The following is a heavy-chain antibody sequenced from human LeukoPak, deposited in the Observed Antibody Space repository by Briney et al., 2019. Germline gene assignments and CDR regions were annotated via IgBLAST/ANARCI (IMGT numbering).Heavy chain of an antibody. Sequence: ASVKVSCKASGYTFTSYYMHWVRQAPGQGREWMGIINPSGGSTSYAQKFQGRVTMTRDTSTSTVYMELSSLRSEDTAVYYCARGRGRGSLIVVVNAFDIWGQGTMVTVSS. V-gene: IGHV1-46*01. D-gene: IGHD3-22*01. CDR2: INPSGGST. CDR3: ARGRGRGSLIVVVNAFDI. CDR1: GYTFTSYY. J-gene: IGHJ3*02.